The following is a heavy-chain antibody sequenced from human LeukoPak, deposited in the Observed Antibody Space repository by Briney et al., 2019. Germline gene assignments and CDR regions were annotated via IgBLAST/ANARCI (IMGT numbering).Heavy chain of an antibody. Sequence: PGGSLRLSWAASGFTFSSYGMHCLRQAPGKGLEWVAFIRYDGSNKYYADSVKGRFTISRDNSKNTLYLQMNSLRAEDTAVYYCAKDRSSSWYGDYFDYWGQGTLVTVSS. D-gene: IGHD6-13*01. V-gene: IGHV3-30*02. CDR3: AKDRSSSWYGDYFDY. J-gene: IGHJ4*02. CDR2: IRYDGSNK. CDR1: GFTFSSYG.